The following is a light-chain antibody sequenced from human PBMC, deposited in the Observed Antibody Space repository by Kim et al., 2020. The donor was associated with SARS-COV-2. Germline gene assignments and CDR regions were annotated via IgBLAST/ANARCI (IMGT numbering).Light chain of an antibody. Sequence: SYELTQPPSVSVSPGQTASITCSGDKVGDKYACWYQQKPGQSPVLVIYQDSKRPSGIPERFSGSNSGNTATLTISGTQAMDEADYYCQAWDSSTEVFGTGTQLTVL. J-gene: IGLJ1*01. CDR2: QDS. CDR3: QAWDSSTEV. CDR1: KVGDKY. V-gene: IGLV3-1*01.